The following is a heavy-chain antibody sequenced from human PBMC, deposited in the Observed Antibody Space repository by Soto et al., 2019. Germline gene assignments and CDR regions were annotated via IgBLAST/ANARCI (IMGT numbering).Heavy chain of an antibody. V-gene: IGHV5-51*01. CDR3: ARSPVLAAAYYYYGMDV. CDR1: GYSFTSYW. Sequence: ESLKISCKXSGYSFTSYWIGWVRQMPGKGLEWMGIIYPGDSDTRYSPSFQGQVTISADKSISTAYLQWSSLKASDTAMYYCARSPVLAAAYYYYGMDVWGQGTTVTVSS. D-gene: IGHD2-2*01. J-gene: IGHJ6*02. CDR2: IYPGDSDT.